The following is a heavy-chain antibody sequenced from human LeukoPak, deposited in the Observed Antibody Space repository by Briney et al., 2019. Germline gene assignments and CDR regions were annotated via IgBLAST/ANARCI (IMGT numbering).Heavy chain of an antibody. CDR1: GFTFDDYA. J-gene: IGHJ4*02. CDR3: AKDKWPFGIAVALGPFDY. D-gene: IGHD6-19*01. CDR2: ISWNSGSI. V-gene: IGHV3-9*03. Sequence: GRSLRLSCAASGFTFDDYAMHWVRQAPGKGLEWASGISWNSGSIGYADSVKVRFTISRDNAKNSLYLQMNSLRAEDMALYYCAKDKWPFGIAVALGPFDYWGQGTLVTVSS.